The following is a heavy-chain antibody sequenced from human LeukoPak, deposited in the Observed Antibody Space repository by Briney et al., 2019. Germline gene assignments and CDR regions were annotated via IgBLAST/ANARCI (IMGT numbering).Heavy chain of an antibody. Sequence: QPGGSLRLSCAASGFTFSSYEMNWVRQAPGKGLEWVSFISSSGSAIHYADSVRGRFTISRDNAKNSLFLQMSRLRAEDTAGYYCAREKLSFFDSSVYFDHWGQGTLVTVSS. CDR1: GFTFSSYE. V-gene: IGHV3-48*03. D-gene: IGHD3-22*01. CDR3: AREKLSFFDSSVYFDH. CDR2: ISSSGSAI. J-gene: IGHJ4*02.